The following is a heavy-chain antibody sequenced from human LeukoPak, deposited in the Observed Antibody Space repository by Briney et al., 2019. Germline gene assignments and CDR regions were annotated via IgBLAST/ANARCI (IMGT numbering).Heavy chain of an antibody. V-gene: IGHV3-7*04. Sequence: PGGSLRLSCAASGFTFSNFWMGWIRQAPGRGLEWVANIKEDGTDTYYMGSVRGRFTISRDNAKNLLYLQMNSLRGEDTSVYYCARDQWSLFDYWGQGTLVTVSS. CDR1: GFTFSNFW. D-gene: IGHD3-3*01. J-gene: IGHJ4*02. CDR2: IKEDGTDT. CDR3: ARDQWSLFDY.